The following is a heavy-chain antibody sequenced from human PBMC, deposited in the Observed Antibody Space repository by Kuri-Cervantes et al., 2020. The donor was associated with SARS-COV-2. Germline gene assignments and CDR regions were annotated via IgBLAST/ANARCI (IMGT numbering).Heavy chain of an antibody. V-gene: IGHV3-30*02. CDR3: AKVVSYGYYYYMDV. J-gene: IGHJ6*03. Sequence: GESLKISCAASGFTFSSYGMHWVRQAPGKGLEWVAFIRYDGSNKYYADSVKGRFTISRDNSKNTLYLQMNSLRAEDTAVYYCAKVVSYGYYYYMDVWGKGTTVRLL. CDR1: GFTFSSYG. CDR2: IRYDGSNK. D-gene: IGHD1-26*01.